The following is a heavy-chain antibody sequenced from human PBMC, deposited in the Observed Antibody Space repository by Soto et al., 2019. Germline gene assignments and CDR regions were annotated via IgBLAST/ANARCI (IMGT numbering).Heavy chain of an antibody. CDR2: IWYDGCNK. CDR3: ARDHQTYGWDY. Sequence: QVQLVESGGGVVQPGRSLRLSCAASGFTFSSYGMHWVRQAPGKGLEWVAVIWYDGCNKYYADSVKGRFTISRDNSKNTLYLQMNSLRAEDTAVYYCARDHQTYGWDYWGQGTLVTVSS. D-gene: IGHD3-16*01. J-gene: IGHJ4*02. V-gene: IGHV3-33*01. CDR1: GFTFSSYG.